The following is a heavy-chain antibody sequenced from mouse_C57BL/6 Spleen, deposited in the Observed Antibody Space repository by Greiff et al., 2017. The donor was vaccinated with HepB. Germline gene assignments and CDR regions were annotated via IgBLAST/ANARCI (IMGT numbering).Heavy chain of an antibody. J-gene: IGHJ2*01. CDR1: GYTFTSYW. Sequence: QVQLQQPGAELVKPGASVKLSCKASGYTFTSYWMQWVKRRPGQGLEWIGEIDPSDSYTNYNQKFKGKATLTVDTSSSTAYMQLSSLTSEDSAVYYCARSGTTKAAYWGQGTTLTVSS. CDR3: ARSGTTKAAY. D-gene: IGHD4-1*01. CDR2: IDPSDSYT. V-gene: IGHV1-50*01.